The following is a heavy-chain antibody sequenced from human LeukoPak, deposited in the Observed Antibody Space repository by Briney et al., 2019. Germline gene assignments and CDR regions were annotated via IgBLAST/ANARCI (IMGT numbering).Heavy chain of an antibody. CDR2: ISSSSGYI. D-gene: IGHD3-22*01. V-gene: IGHV3-21*01. Sequence: GGSLRLSCAASGVTFSSYSMNWVRQAPGKGLEWVSSISSSSGYIYYADSVKGRFTISRDNAKNSLYLQMNSLRAEDTAVYYCARERYYDSSGVALDYWGQGTLVTVSS. CDR3: ARERYYDSSGVALDY. J-gene: IGHJ4*02. CDR1: GVTFSSYS.